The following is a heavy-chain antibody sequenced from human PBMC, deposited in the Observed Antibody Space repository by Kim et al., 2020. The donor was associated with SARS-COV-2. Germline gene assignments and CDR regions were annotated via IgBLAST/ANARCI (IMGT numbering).Heavy chain of an antibody. CDR2: IYESETT. Sequence: SETLSLTCTVSGDSISTGGYCWTWLRQRPGKGREWIGFIYESETTNYNSTTKRRVTISVDTSKYPLSLTLTSVTAAATAVFFCAGWVVTVSYENRVDPWG. CDR3: AGWVVTVSYENRVDP. V-gene: IGHV4-31*03. CDR1: GDSISTGGYC. J-gene: IGHJ5*02. D-gene: IGHD3-22*01.